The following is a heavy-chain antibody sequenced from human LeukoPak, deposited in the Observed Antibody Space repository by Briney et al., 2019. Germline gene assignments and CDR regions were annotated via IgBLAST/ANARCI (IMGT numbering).Heavy chain of an antibody. CDR2: IYPGDSDT. J-gene: IGHJ5*02. D-gene: IGHD2-15*01. CDR3: ARGYCSGGSCYWFDP. Sequence: GESLKISCKGSGYSFTSYWIGWVRQMPGKGLEWMGIIYPGDSDTRYSPSFQGQVTISADKSISTAYLQWSSLKASDTAMYYCARGYCSGGSCYWFDPWGQGTLVTVSS. V-gene: IGHV5-51*01. CDR1: GYSFTSYW.